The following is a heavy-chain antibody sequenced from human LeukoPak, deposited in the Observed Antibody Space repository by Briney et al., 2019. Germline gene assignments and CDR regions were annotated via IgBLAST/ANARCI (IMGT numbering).Heavy chain of an antibody. D-gene: IGHD6-19*01. CDR2: IYYTGKI. J-gene: IGHJ4*02. V-gene: IGHV4-59*08. CDR1: GGSINSHY. Sequence: SETLSLTCAGSGGSINSHYWGWIGQPPGKGLQWIGDIYYTGKINYNPSLRSRVTITLDTSKDHLSLNLTSVLAADTAIYYCVRRDTGWNYFDYWGQGILVTVSS. CDR3: VRRDTGWNYFDY.